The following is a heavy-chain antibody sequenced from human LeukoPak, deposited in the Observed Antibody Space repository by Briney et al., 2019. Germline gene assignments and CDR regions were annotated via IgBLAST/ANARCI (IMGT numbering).Heavy chain of an antibody. CDR1: GYTFTSYY. J-gene: IGHJ5*02. Sequence: ASVKVSCKASGYTFTSYYMHWVRQAPGQGLEWMGIINPSGGSTSYARKFQGRVTMTRDTSTSTVYMELSSLRSEDTAVYYCARVGGSWAWFDPWGQGTLVTVSS. V-gene: IGHV1-46*01. CDR2: INPSGGST. D-gene: IGHD1-26*01. CDR3: ARVGGSWAWFDP.